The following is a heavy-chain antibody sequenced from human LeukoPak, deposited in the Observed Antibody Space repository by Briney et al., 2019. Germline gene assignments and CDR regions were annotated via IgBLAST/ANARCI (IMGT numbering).Heavy chain of an antibody. CDR3: ARVVPATVGFDFDY. CDR1: GFTFSTYW. CDR2: INGDGSSA. J-gene: IGHJ4*02. Sequence: GESLRLSCAATGFTFSTYWMHWVRQAPGKGLVWVSRINGDGSSASYADSVKGRFTISRDNAKNTLYLQMNSLRAEDTAVYYCARVVPATVGFDFDYWGQGTLVTVSS. D-gene: IGHD1-26*01. V-gene: IGHV3-74*01.